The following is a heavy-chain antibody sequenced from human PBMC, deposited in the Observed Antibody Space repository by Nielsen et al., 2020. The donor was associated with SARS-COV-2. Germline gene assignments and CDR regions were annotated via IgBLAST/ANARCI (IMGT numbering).Heavy chain of an antibody. J-gene: IGHJ4*02. V-gene: IGHV3-33*01. Sequence: GESLKISCAASGFTFSSYGMHWVRQAPGKGLEWVAVIWYDGSNKYYADSVKGRFTISRDNSKNTLYLQMNSLRAEDTAVYYCARDILSSGWSFDCWGQGTLVTVSS. CDR1: GFTFSSYG. D-gene: IGHD6-19*01. CDR3: ARDILSSGWSFDC. CDR2: IWYDGSNK.